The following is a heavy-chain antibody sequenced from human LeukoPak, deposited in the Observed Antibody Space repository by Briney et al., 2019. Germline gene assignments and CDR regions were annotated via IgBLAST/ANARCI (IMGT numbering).Heavy chain of an antibody. Sequence: SETLSLTCTVSGGSISTYYWNWIRQPPGKGLEWIGYIYHSGSTNYNPSLQSRVTISVDTSKNQFSLNLNSVTAADTAVYYCVGGSGWLSDYWGQGTLVTVSS. CDR1: GGSISTYY. V-gene: IGHV4-59*01. D-gene: IGHD6-19*01. CDR3: VGGSGWLSDY. J-gene: IGHJ4*02. CDR2: IYHSGST.